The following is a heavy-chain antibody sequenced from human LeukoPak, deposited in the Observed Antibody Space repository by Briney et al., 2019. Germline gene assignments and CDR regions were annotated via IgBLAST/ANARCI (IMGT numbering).Heavy chain of an antibody. D-gene: IGHD2-2*02. CDR3: ARDRRFSDIVVVPAAIDNWFDP. CDR1: GGTFSSYA. CDR2: IIPIFGTA. V-gene: IGHV1-69*13. J-gene: IGHJ5*02. Sequence: ASVKVSCKASGGTFSSYAISWVRQAPGQGLEWMGGIIPIFGTANYAQKFQGRVTITADESTSTAYMELSSLRSEDTAVYYCARDRRFSDIVVVPAAIDNWFDPWGQGTLVTVSS.